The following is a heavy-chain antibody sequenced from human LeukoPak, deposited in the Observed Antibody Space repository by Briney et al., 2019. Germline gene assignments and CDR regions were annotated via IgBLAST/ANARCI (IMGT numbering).Heavy chain of an antibody. Sequence: SVKVSCKASGGTFSSYAISWVRQAPGQGLEWMGGIIPIFGTANYAQKFQGRVMITADESTSTAYMELSSLRSEDTAVCYCARVYCSSTSCYRGLLNWFDPWGQGTLVTVSS. CDR1: GGTFSSYA. CDR3: ARVYCSSTSCYRGLLNWFDP. CDR2: IIPIFGTA. D-gene: IGHD2-2*01. V-gene: IGHV1-69*13. J-gene: IGHJ5*02.